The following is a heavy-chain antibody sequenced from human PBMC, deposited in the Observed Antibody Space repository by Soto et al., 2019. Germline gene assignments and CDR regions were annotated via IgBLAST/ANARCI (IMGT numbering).Heavy chain of an antibody. J-gene: IGHJ5*02. D-gene: IGHD4-17*01. CDR1: GGSFSGYY. Sequence: PSETLSLTCAVYGGSFSGYYWSWIRHPPGKKLEWIGNIHYSGSTNYNPSLKSRVTISVDTSKNQFSLKLHSVTTADTAMYYCARLPWADYGGIFDPWGQGTLVTVSS. CDR3: ARLPWADYGGIFDP. CDR2: IHYSGST. V-gene: IGHV4-59*01.